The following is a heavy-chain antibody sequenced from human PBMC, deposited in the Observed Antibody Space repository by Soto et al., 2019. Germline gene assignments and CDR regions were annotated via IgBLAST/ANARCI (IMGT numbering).Heavy chain of an antibody. J-gene: IGHJ6*02. V-gene: IGHV1-69*13. CDR2: IIPIFGTA. D-gene: IGHD3-22*01. CDR1: GGTFSSYA. CDR3: ARDEAPYDSSGYKPFLYYYGMDV. Sequence: SVKVPCKASGGTFSSYAISWVRQAPGQGLEWMGGIIPIFGTANYAQKFQGRVTITADESTSTAYMELSSLRSEDTAVYYCARDEAPYDSSGYKPFLYYYGMDVWGQGTTVTVSS.